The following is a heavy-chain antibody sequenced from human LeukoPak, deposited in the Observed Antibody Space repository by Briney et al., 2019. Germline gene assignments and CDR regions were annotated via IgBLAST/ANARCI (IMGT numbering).Heavy chain of an antibody. CDR1: GFTFSTYW. Sequence: GGSLRLSCAASGFTFSTYWMSWVRQAPGKGLVLVANIKQDGSEKYYVDSVKGRFTISRDNAKNSLYLQVNSLRAEDTAVYYCARNQRRLDYWGQGTLVTVSS. V-gene: IGHV3-7*01. D-gene: IGHD1-14*01. CDR2: IKQDGSEK. CDR3: ARNQRRLDY. J-gene: IGHJ4*02.